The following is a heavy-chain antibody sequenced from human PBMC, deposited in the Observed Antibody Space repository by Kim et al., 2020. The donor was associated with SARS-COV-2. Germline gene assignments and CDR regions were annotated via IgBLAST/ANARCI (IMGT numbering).Heavy chain of an antibody. D-gene: IGHD6-19*01. Sequence: YSPALRSRLTITKDTSKNQVVLTMTNVDPVDTATYYCAHMGWYGTFVDYWGQGTLVTVSS. CDR3: AHMGWYGTFVDY. V-gene: IGHV2-5*01. J-gene: IGHJ4*02.